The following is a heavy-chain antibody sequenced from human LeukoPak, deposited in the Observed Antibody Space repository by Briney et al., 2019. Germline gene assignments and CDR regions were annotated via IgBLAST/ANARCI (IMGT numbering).Heavy chain of an antibody. V-gene: IGHV1-8*01. Sequence: GASVKVSCEASGYTFTTYDMTWVRQATGQGLEWMGWMNPGSGDTAYAQKFQDRVTMTRDTSISTAYMELSSLESEDTAIYYCARGLGDYNTDWFPVSGYWGQGTLVTVSS. CDR2: MNPGSGDT. D-gene: IGHD3-9*01. CDR1: GYTFTTYD. J-gene: IGHJ4*02. CDR3: ARGLGDYNTDWFPVSGY.